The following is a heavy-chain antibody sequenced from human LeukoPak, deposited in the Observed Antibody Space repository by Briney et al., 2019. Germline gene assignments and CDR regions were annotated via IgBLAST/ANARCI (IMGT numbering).Heavy chain of an antibody. D-gene: IGHD4-11*01. CDR2: ISGRGGST. Sequence: PGGSLRLSCAASGFAFSSYAMSWVRQAPGKGLEWVSTISGRGGSTYYADSVKGRFTISRDNSKNTLYLQVNSLRAEDTAVYYCAKDGATVTASLRYYFDYWGQGTLVTVSS. CDR3: AKDGATVTASLRYYFDY. J-gene: IGHJ4*02. V-gene: IGHV3-23*01. CDR1: GFAFSSYA.